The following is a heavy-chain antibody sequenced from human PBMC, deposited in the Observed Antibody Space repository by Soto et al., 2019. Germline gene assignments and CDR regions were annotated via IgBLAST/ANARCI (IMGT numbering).Heavy chain of an antibody. J-gene: IGHJ4*02. CDR2: ISSSSSYI. CDR1: GFTFSSYS. D-gene: IGHD2-2*01. V-gene: IGHV3-21*01. Sequence: EVQLVESGGGLVKPGGSLRLSCAASGFTFSSYSMNWVRQAPGKGLEWVSSISSSSSYIYYADSVKGRFTISRDNAKNSLYLQMNSLRAEDTAEYYCARGGARYCSSTSCSTDFDYWGQGTLVTVSS. CDR3: ARGGARYCSSTSCSTDFDY.